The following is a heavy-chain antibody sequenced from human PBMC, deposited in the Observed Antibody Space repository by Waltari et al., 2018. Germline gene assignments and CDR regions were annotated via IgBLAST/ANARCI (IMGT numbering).Heavy chain of an antibody. J-gene: IGHJ4*02. D-gene: IGHD6-13*01. CDR1: VGSLSSFY. CDR3: ARSGGYSSSWSY. V-gene: IGHV4-59*08. Sequence: QVQLKESGPGLVKPSAHLSPTRTVPVGSLSSFYWSWIRQPPGKGLEWIGYISYSGNTNYNPSLKSRVTISVDTSKNQFSLKLSSVTAADTAVYYCARSGGYSSSWSYWGQGTLVTVSS. CDR2: ISYSGNT.